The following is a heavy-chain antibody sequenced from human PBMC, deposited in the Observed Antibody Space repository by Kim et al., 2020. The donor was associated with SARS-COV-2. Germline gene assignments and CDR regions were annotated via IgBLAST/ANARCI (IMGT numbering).Heavy chain of an antibody. CDR2: ITSDGRT. CDR3: AKRVQPNSGYEFWFYFDY. J-gene: IGHJ4*02. Sequence: GGSLRLSCAASGFAFSTYAMSWVRQAPGKGLEWVSTITSDGRTFYTDSGKGRFTISRDVSKNTLFLQMNSLRVEDTALYYCAKRVQPNSGYEFWFYFDYWGPGTLVTLSS. V-gene: IGHV3-23*01. CDR1: GFAFSTYA. D-gene: IGHD5-12*01.